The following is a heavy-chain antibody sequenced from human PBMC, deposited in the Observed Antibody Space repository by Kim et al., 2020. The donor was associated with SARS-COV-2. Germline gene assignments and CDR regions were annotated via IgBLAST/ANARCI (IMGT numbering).Heavy chain of an antibody. Sequence: FYADSVKGRFTISRDNSGNSLYLQLNSLRAEDTSIYYCARRSSDYYEDYWGQGALVTVSS. D-gene: IGHD3-22*01. CDR3: ARRSSDYYEDY. V-gene: IGHV3-23*01. J-gene: IGHJ4*02.